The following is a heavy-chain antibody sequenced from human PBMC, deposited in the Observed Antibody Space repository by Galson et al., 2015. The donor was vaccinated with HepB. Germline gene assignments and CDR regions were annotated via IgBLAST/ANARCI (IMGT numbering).Heavy chain of an antibody. CDR3: AKPDMASMRDY. CDR1: GFTFSSYS. J-gene: IGHJ4*02. V-gene: IGHV3-23*01. D-gene: IGHD5-12*01. Sequence: SLRLSCAASGFTFSSYSMNWVRQAPGKGLEWVSAISSSGDNTHYADSVKGRFTISRDNSKNTLYLQMNSLRVEDTAVYYCAKPDMASMRDYWGQGTLVTVSS. CDR2: ISSSGDNT.